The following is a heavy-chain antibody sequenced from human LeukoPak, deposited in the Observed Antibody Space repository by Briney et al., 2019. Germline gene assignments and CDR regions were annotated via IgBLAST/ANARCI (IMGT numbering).Heavy chain of an antibody. J-gene: IGHJ4*02. CDR1: GYTFTGYY. V-gene: IGHV1-2*02. Sequence: ASVKVSCKASGYTFTGYYMHWVGQAPGQGLEWMGWINPNSGGTNYAQKFQGRVTMTRDTSISTAYMELSRLRSDDTAVYYCANGLGYYDSSGYLAYWGQGTLVTVSS. D-gene: IGHD3-22*01. CDR3: ANGLGYYDSSGYLAY. CDR2: INPNSGGT.